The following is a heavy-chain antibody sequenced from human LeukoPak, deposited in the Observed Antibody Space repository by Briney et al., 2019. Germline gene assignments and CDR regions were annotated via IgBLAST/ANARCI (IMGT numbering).Heavy chain of an antibody. CDR3: ARVSAGYDFWSGYYIQLDY. J-gene: IGHJ4*02. CDR2: INHSGST. D-gene: IGHD3-3*01. CDR1: GGSFSGYY. V-gene: IGHV4-34*01. Sequence: SETLSLTCAVYGGSFSGYYWSWIRQPPGKGVEWIGEINHSGSTNYNPSLKSRVTISVDTSKNQFSLKLSSVTAADTAVYYCARVSAGYDFWSGYYIQLDYWGQGTLVTVSS.